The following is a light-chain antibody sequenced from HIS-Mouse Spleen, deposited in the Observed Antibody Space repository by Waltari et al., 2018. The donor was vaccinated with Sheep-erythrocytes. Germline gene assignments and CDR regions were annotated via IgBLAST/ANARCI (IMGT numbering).Light chain of an antibody. J-gene: IGLJ1*01. V-gene: IGLV3-1*01. CDR3: QAWDSSTYV. CDR1: KLGDKY. CDR2: QDS. Sequence: SYELTQPPSVSVSPGQTASIICSGDKLGDKYACWYQQKPGQSPVLVIYQDSKRHSGIPERFSGSNSGNTATLTISGTQAMDEADYYCQAWDSSTYVFGTGTKVTVL.